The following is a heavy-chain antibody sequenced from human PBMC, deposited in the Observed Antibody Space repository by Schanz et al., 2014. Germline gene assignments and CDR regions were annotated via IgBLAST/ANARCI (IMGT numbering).Heavy chain of an antibody. CDR2: INLSGGST. J-gene: IGHJ4*02. CDR3: ARGRGFYDY. D-gene: IGHD3-10*01. V-gene: IGHV1-46*01. Sequence: QVQLVQSGAEVKKPGASVKVSCKASGYTFTRYYIHWVRQAPGQGLEWVGIINLSGGSTNNAQKFQGRLTMTRDTSTSTVYMELSSLTSEDTAVHYCARGRGFYDYWGQGTLVTVSS. CDR1: GYTFTRYY.